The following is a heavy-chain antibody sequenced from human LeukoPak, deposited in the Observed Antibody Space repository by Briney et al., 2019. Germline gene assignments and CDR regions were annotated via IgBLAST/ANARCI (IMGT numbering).Heavy chain of an antibody. J-gene: IGHJ4*02. D-gene: IGHD2-21*01. Sequence: SETLSLTCAVSGDSISGSYWGWIRQPPGKGLEWIGSIYYSGSTYYNPSLKSRVTISVDTSKNQFSLKLSSVTAADTAVYYCARAIPGDYFDYWGQGTLVTVSS. V-gene: IGHV4-39*07. CDR1: GDSISGSY. CDR3: ARAIPGDYFDY. CDR2: IYYSGST.